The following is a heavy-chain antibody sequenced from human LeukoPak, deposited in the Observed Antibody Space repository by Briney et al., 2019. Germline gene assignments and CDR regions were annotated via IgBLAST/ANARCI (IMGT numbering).Heavy chain of an antibody. CDR1: GYTFSGYY. D-gene: IGHD6-13*01. J-gene: IGHJ1*01. CDR2: INARNGDT. Sequence: ASVKVSCKASGYTFSGYYIHWVRQAPGRGLEWVGWINARNGDTNYAQKFQGRAILTRDTSITTSYMEVISLTSDDTAVYYCARASLASAGTRFWGQGTLVIVSS. CDR3: ARASLASAGTRF. V-gene: IGHV1-2*02.